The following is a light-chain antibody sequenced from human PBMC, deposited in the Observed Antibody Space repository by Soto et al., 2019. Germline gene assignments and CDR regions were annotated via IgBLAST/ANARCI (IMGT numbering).Light chain of an antibody. J-gene: IGLJ1*01. CDR2: EVN. Sequence: QSVLTQPPSASGSPGQSVTISCTGTSSDVGGYNYVSWYQQHPGKAPKLMIYEVNKRPSGVPDRFSGSKSGNTASLTVSGLQAEDEADYYCSSYAGNYMLFYVFGTGTKVTVL. V-gene: IGLV2-8*01. CDR3: SSYAGNYMLFYV. CDR1: SSDVGGYNY.